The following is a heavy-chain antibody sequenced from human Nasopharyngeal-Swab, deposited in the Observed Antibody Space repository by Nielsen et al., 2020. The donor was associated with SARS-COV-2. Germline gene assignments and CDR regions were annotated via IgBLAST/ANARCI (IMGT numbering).Heavy chain of an antibody. J-gene: IGHJ4*02. CDR2: ICYDGSNK. D-gene: IGHD5-18*01. V-gene: IGHV3-33*01. CDR3: ARDMASYTAMVTGY. Sequence: GGSLRLSCAASGFTFSSYGMHWVRQAPGKGLEWVAVICYDGSNKYYADSVKGRFTISRDNSKNTLYLQMNSLRAEDTAVYYCARDMASYTAMVTGYWGQGTLVTVSS. CDR1: GFTFSSYG.